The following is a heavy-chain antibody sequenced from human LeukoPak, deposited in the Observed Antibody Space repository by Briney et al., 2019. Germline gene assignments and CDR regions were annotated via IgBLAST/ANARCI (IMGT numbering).Heavy chain of an antibody. CDR3: ARGSKGTLYAGSGSIHSSGATRFDP. V-gene: IGHV4-34*01. CDR2: INHSGIT. J-gene: IGHJ5*02. D-gene: IGHD3-10*01. CDR1: DGSFSDSF. Sequence: SETLSLTCGVYDGSFSDSFWTWVRQPPGKGLEWIGEINHSGITNYNPSLKGRVTISIDTSKNQFSLQLTSVTAAVTALYYRARGSKGTLYAGSGSIHSSGATRFDPWGQGTLVTVSS.